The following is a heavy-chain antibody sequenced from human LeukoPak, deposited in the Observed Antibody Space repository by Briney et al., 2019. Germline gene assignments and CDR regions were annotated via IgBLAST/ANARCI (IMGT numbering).Heavy chain of an antibody. Sequence: SETLSLTCTVSGGSVRSGSYYWSWIRQPPGKGLEWIGYIYYGGSTNYNPSLKSRVIISGDMSKNHFPLKLASVTAADTAVYYCASSWTRTEYFQHWGQGTLVTVSS. CDR3: ASSWTRTEYFQH. V-gene: IGHV4-61*03. J-gene: IGHJ1*01. CDR1: GGSVRSGSYY. CDR2: IYYGGST. D-gene: IGHD6-13*01.